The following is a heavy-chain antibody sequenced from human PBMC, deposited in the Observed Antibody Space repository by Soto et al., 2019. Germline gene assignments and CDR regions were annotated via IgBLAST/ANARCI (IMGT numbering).Heavy chain of an antibody. Sequence: SETLSLTCTVSGGSISSSSYYWGWIRQPPGKGLEWIGSIYYSGSTYYNPSLKSRVTISVDTSKNQFSLKLSSVTAADTAVYYCARQLEVGATPEDYYYGMDVWGQGTKVTAP. V-gene: IGHV4-39*01. CDR2: IYYSGST. CDR3: ARQLEVGATPEDYYYGMDV. J-gene: IGHJ6*02. CDR1: GGSISSSSYY. D-gene: IGHD1-26*01.